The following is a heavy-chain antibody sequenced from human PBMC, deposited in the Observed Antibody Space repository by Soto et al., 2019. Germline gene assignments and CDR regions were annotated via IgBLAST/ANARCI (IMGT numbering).Heavy chain of an antibody. J-gene: IGHJ4*02. Sequence: ASVKISCKASGYTFTNFAINWVRQAPGQGLEWMGWINTNTGNPTYAQGNIGRFVFSMDLSVNTAYLQIYSLAAEDTAVYYCARAVNFYETSGYLDRWGQGTPVTVSS. CDR1: GYTFTNFA. D-gene: IGHD3-22*01. CDR2: INTNTGNP. V-gene: IGHV7-4-1*01. CDR3: ARAVNFYETSGYLDR.